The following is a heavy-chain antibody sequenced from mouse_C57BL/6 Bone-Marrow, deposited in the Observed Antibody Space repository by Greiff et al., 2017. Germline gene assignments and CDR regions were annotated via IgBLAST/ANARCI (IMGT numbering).Heavy chain of an antibody. CDR2: IYPTSGGT. J-gene: IGHJ2*01. Sequence: QVHVKQPGAELVKPGASVKMSCKASGYTFTSYWITWVKQRPGQGLEWIGDIYPTSGGTNYNEKFQSKAILTVYTSSTTAYMQLSSLTSEDSAVFYGARSGPLGQSFANWYQGTALTVTS. CDR3: ARSGPLGQSFAN. D-gene: IGHD4-1*01. V-gene: IGHV1-55*01. CDR1: GYTFTSYW.